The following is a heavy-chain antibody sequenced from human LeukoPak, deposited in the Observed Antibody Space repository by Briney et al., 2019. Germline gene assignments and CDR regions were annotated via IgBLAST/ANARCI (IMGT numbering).Heavy chain of an antibody. CDR3: AREGPEDAFDI. J-gene: IGHJ3*02. CDR2: IKQDGSEK. V-gene: IGHV3-7*01. Sequence: GGSLRLSCAVSGFTVSSNYMSWVRQAPGKGLEWVANIKQDGSEKYYVDSVKGRFTISRDNAKNSLYLQMNSLRAEDTAVYYCAREGPEDAFDIWGQGTMVTVSS. CDR1: GFTVSSNY.